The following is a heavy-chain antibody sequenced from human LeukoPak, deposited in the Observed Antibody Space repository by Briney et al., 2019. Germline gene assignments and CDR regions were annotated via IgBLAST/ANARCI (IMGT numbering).Heavy chain of an antibody. D-gene: IGHD6-6*01. CDR1: GFTFSNYA. CDR2: FSGSGGNT. J-gene: IGHJ4*02. V-gene: IGHV3-23*01. Sequence: AGGSLRLSCAASGFTFSNYAMSWVRQAPGKGLERVSAFSGSGGNTYYADSVKGRFTISRDSSKNTLNLQMNSLRAEDTAVYYCAKGLAARGGSSFDYWGQGTLVTVSS. CDR3: AKGLAARGGSSFDY.